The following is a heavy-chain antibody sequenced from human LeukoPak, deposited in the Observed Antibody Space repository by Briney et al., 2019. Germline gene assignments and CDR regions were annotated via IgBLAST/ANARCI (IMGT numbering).Heavy chain of an antibody. D-gene: IGHD1-26*01. J-gene: IGHJ4*02. Sequence: SETLSLTCTVSGGSISSYYWSWIRQPAGKGLEWIGRIYTSGSTNYNPSLKSRVTMSVDTSKNQFSLKLSSVTAADTAVYYCARDARIVEATAVDYWGQGTLVTVSS. V-gene: IGHV4-4*07. CDR2: IYTSGST. CDR3: ARDARIVEATAVDY. CDR1: GGSISSYY.